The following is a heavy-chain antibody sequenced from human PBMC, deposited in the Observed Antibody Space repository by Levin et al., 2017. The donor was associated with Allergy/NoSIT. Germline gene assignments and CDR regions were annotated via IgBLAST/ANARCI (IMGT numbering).Heavy chain of an antibody. J-gene: IGHJ5*02. V-gene: IGHV5-51*01. CDR3: ARGQWRNNWFDP. Sequence: ASVKVSCKGSGYSFTSYWIGWVRQMPGKGLEWMGIIYPGDSDTRYSPSFQGQVTISADKSISTAYLQWSSLKASDTAMYYCARGQWRNNWFDPWGQGTLVTVSS. D-gene: IGHD6-19*01. CDR2: IYPGDSDT. CDR1: GYSFTSYW.